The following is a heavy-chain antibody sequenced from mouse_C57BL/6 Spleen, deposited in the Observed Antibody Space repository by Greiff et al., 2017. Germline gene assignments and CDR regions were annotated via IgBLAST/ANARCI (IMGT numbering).Heavy chain of an antibody. J-gene: IGHJ2*01. D-gene: IGHD3-2*02. V-gene: IGHV1-69*01. CDR3: ARGGQLRLRPYFDY. Sequence: VQLQQPGAELVMPGASVKLSCKASGYTFTSYWMHWVKQRPGQGLEWIGEIDPSDSYTNYNQKFKGKSTLTVDKSSSTAYMQLSSLTSEDSAVYYCARGGQLRLRPYFDYWGQGTTLTVSS. CDR1: GYTFTSYW. CDR2: IDPSDSYT.